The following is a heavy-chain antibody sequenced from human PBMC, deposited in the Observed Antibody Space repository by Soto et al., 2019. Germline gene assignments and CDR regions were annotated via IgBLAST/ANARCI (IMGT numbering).Heavy chain of an antibody. CDR2: ISSSSSTI. J-gene: IGHJ4*02. CDR1: GFTFSSYS. CDR3: ARDPGRYDYVWGSYRYMNL. V-gene: IGHV3-48*02. D-gene: IGHD3-16*02. Sequence: GWSLRLSCAASGFTFSSYSMNLVRQAPGKGLEWVSYISSSSSTIYYADSVKGRFTISRDNAKNSLYLHMNSLRDEDTAVYYCARDPGRYDYVWGSYRYMNLWGKGTLVTVSS.